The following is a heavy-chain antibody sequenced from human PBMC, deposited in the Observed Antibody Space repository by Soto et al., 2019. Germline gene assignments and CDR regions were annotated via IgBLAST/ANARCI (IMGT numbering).Heavy chain of an antibody. CDR1: GYTFTNYG. CDR2: ISGHNGVT. CDR3: ARDRQNYGTFDY. D-gene: IGHD4-17*01. Sequence: QVQLVQSGGEVKKPGASVKVSCNTAGYTFTNYGISWVRQAPGQGLDRMGWISGHNGVTNNAQKFQDRVTMTRDISTNIAYMELRSLRSDDTAVYFCARDRQNYGTFDYWGQGTLVTVSS. J-gene: IGHJ4*02. V-gene: IGHV1-18*01.